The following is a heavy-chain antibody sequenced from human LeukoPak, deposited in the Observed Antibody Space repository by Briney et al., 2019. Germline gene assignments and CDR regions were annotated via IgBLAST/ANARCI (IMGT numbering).Heavy chain of an antibody. CDR1: GASINSYY. Sequence: PSETLSLTCIVSGASINSYYWSWIRQPAGKELEWIGRFYGSGTASYNPSLKSRVTMSVDTSKNQFSLKLTSLTAADTAVYYCTREPVPWGQGTLVTVSS. CDR3: TREPVP. CDR2: FYGSGTA. V-gene: IGHV4-4*07. J-gene: IGHJ5*02.